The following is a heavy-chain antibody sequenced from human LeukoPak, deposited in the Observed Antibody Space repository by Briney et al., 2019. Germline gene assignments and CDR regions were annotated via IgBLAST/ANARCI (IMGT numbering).Heavy chain of an antibody. D-gene: IGHD1-7*01. Sequence: GGSLRLSCAASGFTFSSYAMSWVRQAPGKGLEWVSAISGSGGSTYYADSVKGRFTISRDNPKNTLYLQMNSLRAEDTAVYYCAKDRNYAAEISWFDPWGQGTLVTVSS. CDR2: ISGSGGST. CDR1: GFTFSSYA. J-gene: IGHJ5*02. V-gene: IGHV3-23*01. CDR3: AKDRNYAAEISWFDP.